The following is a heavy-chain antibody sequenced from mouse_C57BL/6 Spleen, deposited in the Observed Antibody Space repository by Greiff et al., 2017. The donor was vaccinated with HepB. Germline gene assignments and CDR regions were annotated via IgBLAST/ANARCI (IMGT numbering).Heavy chain of an antibody. Sequence: DVMLVESGEGLVKPGGSLKLSCAASGFTFSSYAMSWVRQTPEKRLEWVAYISSGGDYIYYADTVKGRFTISRDNARNTLYLQMSSLKSEDTAMYYCTSGDITTAYAMDYWGQGTSVTVSS. D-gene: IGHD1-2*01. CDR1: GFTFSSYA. CDR3: TSGDITTAYAMDY. V-gene: IGHV5-9-1*02. CDR2: ISSGGDYI. J-gene: IGHJ4*01.